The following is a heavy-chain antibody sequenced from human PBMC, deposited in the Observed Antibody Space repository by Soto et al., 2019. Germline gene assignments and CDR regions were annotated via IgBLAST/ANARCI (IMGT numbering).Heavy chain of an antibody. CDR2: IGTAGGP. CDR3: AGDGGGGFYDF. J-gene: IGHJ4*02. Sequence: PGGSLRLSCVTSGFNFNKYDMNWVRQVAGKRPEWVSVIGTAGGPNYSDSVNGRFTIYRDNAKSSLYLQMNSVRDGDTAVYHCAGDGGGGFYDFWGQGTVVTVSS. V-gene: IGHV3-13*05. CDR1: GFNFNKYD. D-gene: IGHD3-22*01.